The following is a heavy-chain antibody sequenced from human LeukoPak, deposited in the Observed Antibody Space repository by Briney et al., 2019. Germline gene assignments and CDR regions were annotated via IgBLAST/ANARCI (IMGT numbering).Heavy chain of an antibody. Sequence: QAGGSLRLSCAASGFTFSNSAMSWVRQDPGKGLEWVSTLSGSGITTYYADSVKGRFTISRDNSKNTLYLQMNSLRAEDTAVYYCAKGIYSSGWSYFDYWGHGTLVTVPS. CDR1: GFTFSNSA. J-gene: IGHJ4*01. CDR2: LSGSGITT. CDR3: AKGIYSSGWSYFDY. D-gene: IGHD6-19*01. V-gene: IGHV3-23*01.